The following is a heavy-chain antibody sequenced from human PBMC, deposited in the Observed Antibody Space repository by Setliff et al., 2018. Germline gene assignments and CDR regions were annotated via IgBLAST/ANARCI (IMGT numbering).Heavy chain of an antibody. D-gene: IGHD2-15*01. CDR3: ARRLPYFGMDV. Sequence: PGESLKISCAVSGFTFSNHWMTWIRQAPGKGLEWVANIKQDGSEKYYVDSVKGRFTISRDSAKNSLHLQMTSLSAEDTAVYYCARRLPYFGMDVWGQGTTVTVSS. J-gene: IGHJ6*02. CDR2: IKQDGSEK. CDR1: GFTFSNHW. V-gene: IGHV3-7*01.